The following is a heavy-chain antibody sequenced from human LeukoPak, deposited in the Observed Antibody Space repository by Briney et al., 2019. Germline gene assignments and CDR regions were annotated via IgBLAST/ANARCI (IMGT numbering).Heavy chain of an antibody. D-gene: IGHD3-10*01. V-gene: IGHV4-38-2*02. CDR2: IYHSGST. Sequence: SETLSLTCTVSGYSISSGYYWGWIRQPPGKGLEWIGSIYHSGSTYHNPSLKSRVTISVDTSKNQFSLKLSSVTAADTAVYYCARDQGTMVRGVTDYWGQGTLVTVSS. J-gene: IGHJ4*02. CDR3: ARDQGTMVRGVTDY. CDR1: GYSISSGYY.